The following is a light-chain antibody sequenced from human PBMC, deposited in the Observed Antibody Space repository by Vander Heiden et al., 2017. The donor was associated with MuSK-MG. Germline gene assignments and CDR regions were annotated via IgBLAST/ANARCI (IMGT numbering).Light chain of an antibody. J-gene: IGKJ1*01. CDR2: GVS. CDR1: PSVSSN. V-gene: IGKV3-15*01. Sequence: VMTQSPATLSVYPGDRSPLSCRPSPSVSSNLAWYQQKPGQAPRLLIYGVSTRATGIPARFSGSGSGTEFTLNISSVQSEDVAVYYCLQYNNWPLTFGQGTKVEIK. CDR3: LQYNNWPLT.